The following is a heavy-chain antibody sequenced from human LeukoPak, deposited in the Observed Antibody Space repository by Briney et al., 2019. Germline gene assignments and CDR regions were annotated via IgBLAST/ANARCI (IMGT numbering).Heavy chain of an antibody. CDR3: AGHYGSGSYYPDAFDI. CDR1: AGSSSSYY. Sequence: SETLSRTCTGAAGSSSSYYWSWIRQPAGKGLEWIIRIYTSRSTNYNPSLKSRVTMSVDTSKNQFSLKLSSVTAADTAVYYCAGHYGSGSYYPDAFDIWGQGTMVTVSS. CDR2: IYTSRST. V-gene: IGHV4-4*07. J-gene: IGHJ3*02. D-gene: IGHD3-10*01.